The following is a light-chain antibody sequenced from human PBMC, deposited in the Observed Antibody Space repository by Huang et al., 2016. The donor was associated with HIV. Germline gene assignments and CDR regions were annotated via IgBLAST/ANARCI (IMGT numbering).Light chain of an antibody. CDR2: DAS. CDR1: QSISSN. CDR3: QQYNNWPRT. Sequence: ERVMTLSPVTLSVSPGERATLSCRASQSISSNLAWYQQKPGQAPRLLIYDASTRATDIPARFSGSGSEIEFTLSISSLQSEDVAVYYCQQYNNWPRTFGLGTRLEIK. J-gene: IGKJ2*01. V-gene: IGKV3-15*01.